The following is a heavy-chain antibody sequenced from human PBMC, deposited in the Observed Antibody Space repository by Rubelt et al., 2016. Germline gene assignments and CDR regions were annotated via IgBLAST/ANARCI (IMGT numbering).Heavy chain of an antibody. CDR2: VSHSGCT. J-gene: IGHJ4*02. CDR3: ARGAPGY. Sequence: QVQLQQWGAGLLKPSETLSLTCAVYGGSFNDYSWTWIRQPPGKGLEWIGEVSHSGCTNYNPSLNSRVTIALDTSKNQFSLKLSSVTAADTAVYYCARGAPGYWGQGTLVTVSS. CDR1: GGSFNDYS. V-gene: IGHV4-34*01.